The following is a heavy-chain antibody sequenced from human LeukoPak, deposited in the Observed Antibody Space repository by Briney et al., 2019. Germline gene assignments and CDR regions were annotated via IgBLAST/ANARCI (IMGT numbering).Heavy chain of an antibody. D-gene: IGHD6-6*01. CDR3: ARSYSSSGYYYYGMDL. Sequence: PLETLSLTCTVSGGSISTYYWSWIRQPPGKGLEWIGYIYYSGNTIYNSSLKSRVTISVDKSKNQFSLKLSSVTAADTAVYYCARSYSSSGYYYYGMDLWGQGTTVTVSS. CDR2: IYYSGNT. J-gene: IGHJ6*02. V-gene: IGHV4-59*01. CDR1: GGSISTYY.